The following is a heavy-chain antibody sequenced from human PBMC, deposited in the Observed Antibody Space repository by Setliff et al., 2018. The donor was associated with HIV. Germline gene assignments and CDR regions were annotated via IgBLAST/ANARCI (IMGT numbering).Heavy chain of an antibody. V-gene: IGHV1-24*01. J-gene: IGHJ3*02. Sequence: ASVKVSCKISGYTLTEXSXDWVRQAPGKGLEWMGGFDPEDGETIYAQKFQGRVSMTEDTSTYTAYMELSSLRSEDTAVYYCTRAEKGAPRGGRFGELLSAWPFDIWGQGTMVTVSS. D-gene: IGHD3-10*01. CDR3: TRAEKGAPRGGRFGELLSAWPFDI. CDR1: GYTLTEXS. CDR2: FDPEDGET.